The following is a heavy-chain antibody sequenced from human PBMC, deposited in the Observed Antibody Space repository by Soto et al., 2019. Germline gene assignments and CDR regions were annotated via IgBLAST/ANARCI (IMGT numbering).Heavy chain of an antibody. CDR2: ISYDGNNK. D-gene: IGHD5-12*01. J-gene: IGHJ6*02. V-gene: IGHV3-30*18. CDR1: GFTFTS. CDR3: TKDGVARYGMDV. Sequence: QVQLVESGGGVVQPGRSLTLSCAVSGFTFTSMHWVRQAPGKGLEWVAIISYDGNNKYYLDSVKGRFTISRDNSKNTLYLQMNSLRAEDTAVYYCTKDGVARYGMDVWGQGTTVTVSS.